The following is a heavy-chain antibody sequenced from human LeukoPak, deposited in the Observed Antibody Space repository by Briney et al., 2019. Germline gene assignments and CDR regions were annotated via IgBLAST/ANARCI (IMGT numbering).Heavy chain of an antibody. J-gene: IGHJ4*02. CDR1: GYTFTSYY. CDR3: ARRDNGDYVLDC. V-gene: IGHV1-46*01. Sequence: ASVKVSCKASGYTFTSYYMHWVRQAPGQGLEWMGIINPSGGSTSYAQKFQGRVTMTRDMSTSTVYMELSSLRSEDTAVYYCARRDNGDYVLDCWGQGTLVTVSS. CDR2: INPSGGST. D-gene: IGHD4-17*01.